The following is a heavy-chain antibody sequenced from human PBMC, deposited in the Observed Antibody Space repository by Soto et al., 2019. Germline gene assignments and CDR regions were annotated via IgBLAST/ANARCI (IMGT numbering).Heavy chain of an antibody. J-gene: IGHJ4*01. Sequence: PSQTLSLTCAISADSVSSNSAGWNWIRQSPSRGLEWLGRTYYRSEWFNEYAVSVKSRITINPDTSRNQISLQLNSVTPEDTAIYSCARDIDFAYWDRATQLTVAS. D-gene: IGHD3-10*01. V-gene: IGHV6-1*01. CDR3: ARDIDFAY. CDR1: ADSVSSNSAG. CDR2: TYYRSEWFN.